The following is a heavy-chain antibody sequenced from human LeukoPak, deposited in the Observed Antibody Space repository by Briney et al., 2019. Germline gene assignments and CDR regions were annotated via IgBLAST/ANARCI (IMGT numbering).Heavy chain of an antibody. Sequence: WASVKVSCKASGYTFTSYDINWVRQATGQGLEWMGWMNPNSGNTGYAQKFQGRVTMTRNTSISTAYMELSSLRSEDTAVYYCAREIDDSGAAGIGYYYYGMDVWGRGTTVTVSS. CDR3: AREIDDSGAAGIGYYYYGMDV. V-gene: IGHV1-8*01. J-gene: IGHJ6*02. D-gene: IGHD6-13*01. CDR2: MNPNSGNT. CDR1: GYTFTSYD.